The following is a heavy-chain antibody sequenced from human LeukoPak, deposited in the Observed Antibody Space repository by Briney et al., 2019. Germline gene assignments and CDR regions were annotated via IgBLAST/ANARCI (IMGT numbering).Heavy chain of an antibody. V-gene: IGHV4-38-2*02. CDR1: GYSISSGYY. J-gene: IGHJ4*02. CDR3: ARDWGSSWYRGYFDY. CDR2: IYHSGST. Sequence: SETLSLTCTVSGYSISSGYYWGWIRQPPGKGLEWIGSIYHSGSTYYNPSLKSRVTISVDTSKNQFSLKLSSVTAADTVVYYCARDWGSSWYRGYFDYWGQGTLVTVS. D-gene: IGHD6-13*01.